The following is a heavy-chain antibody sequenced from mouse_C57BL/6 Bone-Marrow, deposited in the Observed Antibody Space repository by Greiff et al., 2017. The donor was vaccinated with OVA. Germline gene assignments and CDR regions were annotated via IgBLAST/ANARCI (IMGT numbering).Heavy chain of an antibody. Sequence: VQLQQSGPELVKPGASVKISCKASGYSFTGYYMNWVKQSPEKSLEWIGEINPSTGGTTYNQKFKAKATLTVDKSSSTAYMQLKSLTSEDSAVYYCARGRISNYVGWYFDVWGTGTTVTVSS. CDR2: INPSTGGT. CDR3: ARGRISNYVGWYFDV. CDR1: GYSFTGYY. J-gene: IGHJ1*03. V-gene: IGHV1-42*01. D-gene: IGHD2-5*01.